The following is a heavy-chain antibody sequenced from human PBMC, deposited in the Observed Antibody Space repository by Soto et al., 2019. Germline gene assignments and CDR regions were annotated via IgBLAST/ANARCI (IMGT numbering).Heavy chain of an antibody. CDR2: IYHSGST. J-gene: IGHJ4*02. CDR1: SGSISSSNW. V-gene: IGHV4-4*02. D-gene: IGHD6-13*01. CDR3: ARDSGSSWYTYFDY. Sequence: PSETLSLTYAVSSGSISSSNWWSWVRQPPGKGLEWIGEIYHSGSTNYNPSLKSRVTISVDKSKNQFSLKLSSVTAADTAVYYCARDSGSSWYTYFDYWGQGTLVPVSS.